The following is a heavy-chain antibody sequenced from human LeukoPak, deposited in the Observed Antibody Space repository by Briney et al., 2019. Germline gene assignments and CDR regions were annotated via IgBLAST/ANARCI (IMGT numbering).Heavy chain of an antibody. CDR3: AREVIGEYCGGDCYSPPGY. D-gene: IGHD2-21*02. CDR1: GYTFTSYA. CDR2: ISSYNGNT. J-gene: IGHJ4*02. V-gene: IGHV1-18*01. Sequence: ASVKVSCKASGYTFTSYAITWVRQAPGQGLEWMGWISSYNGNTNYAQKLQGRVTMTTETSTSTAYMELRSLRSDDTAVYYCAREVIGEYCGGDCYSPPGYWGQGTLVTVSS.